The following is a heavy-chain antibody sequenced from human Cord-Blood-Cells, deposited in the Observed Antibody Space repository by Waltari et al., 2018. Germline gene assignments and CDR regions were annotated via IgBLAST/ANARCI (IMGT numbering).Heavy chain of an antibody. CDR2: INHSGST. CDR1: GGSFSVYY. Sequence: QVQLQQWGAGLLKPSETLSLTCAGYGGSFSVYYWSWIRQPPGKGLEWIGEINHSGSTNYNPSLKSRVTISVDTSKNQFSLKLSSVTAADTAVYYCARRQGELSLYQAYWYFDLWGRGTLVTVSS. D-gene: IGHD3-16*02. CDR3: ARRQGELSLYQAYWYFDL. V-gene: IGHV4-34*01. J-gene: IGHJ2*01.